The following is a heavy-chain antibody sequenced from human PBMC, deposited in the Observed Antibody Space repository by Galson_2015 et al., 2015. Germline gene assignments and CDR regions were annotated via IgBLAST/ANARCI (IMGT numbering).Heavy chain of an antibody. Sequence: SLLLPCAASGFTFSTYCMCWGRQAPGKGLEGGANIMEDGSEKYYVDSVKGRFTISRDNAKNSLILQINSLRAEDTAVYYCARGGSIWVYFDYWGQGTLVTVSS. CDR1: GFTFSTYC. D-gene: IGHD6-13*01. J-gene: IGHJ4*02. V-gene: IGHV3-7*01. CDR3: ARGGSIWVYFDY. CDR2: IMEDGSEK.